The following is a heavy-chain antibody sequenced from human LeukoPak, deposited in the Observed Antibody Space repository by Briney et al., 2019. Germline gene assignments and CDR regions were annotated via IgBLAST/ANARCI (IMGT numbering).Heavy chain of an antibody. V-gene: IGHV1-8*01. D-gene: IGHD3-16*02. CDR3: VRGRYDYVWGSYPSSDY. J-gene: IGHJ4*02. CDR1: GYTFTSYD. CDR2: MNPNSGNT. Sequence: ASVKVSCKASGYTFTSYDINWVRQATGQGLEWMGWMNPNSGNTGYAQKFQGRVTMTRNTSISTAYMELSSLRSEDTAVYYCVRGRYDYVWGSYPSSDYWGQGTLVTVSS.